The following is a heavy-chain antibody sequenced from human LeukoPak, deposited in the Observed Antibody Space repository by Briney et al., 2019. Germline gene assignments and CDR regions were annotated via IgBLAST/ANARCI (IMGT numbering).Heavy chain of an antibody. J-gene: IGHJ4*02. D-gene: IGHD2-15*01. CDR2: ISGSGGSA. CDR3: AKQVVAGYYFDY. Sequence: GGSLRLSCAASGFTFSSYAMSWVRQAPGKGLEWVSAISGSGGSAYYADSVKGRFTSSRDNSKNTLYLQMNSLRAEDTAVYYCAKQVVAGYYFDYWGQGTLVTVSS. V-gene: IGHV3-23*01. CDR1: GFTFSSYA.